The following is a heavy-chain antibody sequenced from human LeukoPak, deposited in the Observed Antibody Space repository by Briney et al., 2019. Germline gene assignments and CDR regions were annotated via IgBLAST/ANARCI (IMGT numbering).Heavy chain of an antibody. CDR1: GFSFGVYA. D-gene: IGHD5-24*01. CDR3: AKGREGYRTYYFDY. J-gene: IGHJ4*02. Sequence: PGGSLRLSCAASGFSFGVYAMSWVRQAPGKGLEWVSGISGSGGSTYYADSVKGRFTISRDNSKNTLYLQMNSLRAEDTAVYYCAKGREGYRTYYFDYWGQGTLVTVSS. CDR2: ISGSGGST. V-gene: IGHV3-23*01.